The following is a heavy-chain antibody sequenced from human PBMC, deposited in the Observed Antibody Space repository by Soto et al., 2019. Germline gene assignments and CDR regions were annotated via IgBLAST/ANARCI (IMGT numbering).Heavy chain of an antibody. CDR3: TTDIGPPGWYYGDDIDY. D-gene: IGHD4-17*01. CDR1: GFTLSNAW. CDR2: IKSKSDGGTT. V-gene: IGHV3-15*07. J-gene: IGHJ4*02. Sequence: EVQLVESGGGLVKPGGSLRLSCAASGFTLSNAWINWVRQAPGKGLEWVGGIKSKSDGGTTDYAAPVKGRFTISRDDSKNTLYLQMNSLKTEDTAVYYCTTDIGPPGWYYGDDIDYWGQGTLVTVSS.